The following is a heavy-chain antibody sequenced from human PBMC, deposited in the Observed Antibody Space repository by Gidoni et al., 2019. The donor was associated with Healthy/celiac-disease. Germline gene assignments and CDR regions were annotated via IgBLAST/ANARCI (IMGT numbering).Heavy chain of an antibody. Sequence: EVQLVESGGGLVQPGGSLRLSCSASGFTFSSYAMHWVRQAPGKGLEYVSAISSNGGSTYYADAVKCRFTISRDNSKNTLYLQMSSLRAEDTAVYYCVKDQSESGDGRLPLFDYWGQGTLVTVSS. CDR2: ISSNGGST. D-gene: IGHD6-25*01. J-gene: IGHJ4*02. V-gene: IGHV3-64D*06. CDR1: GFTFSSYA. CDR3: VKDQSESGDGRLPLFDY.